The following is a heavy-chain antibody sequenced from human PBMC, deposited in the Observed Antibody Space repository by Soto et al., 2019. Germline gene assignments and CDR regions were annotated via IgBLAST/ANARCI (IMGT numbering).Heavy chain of an antibody. CDR1: CGSISSHY. D-gene: IGHD5-12*01. J-gene: IGHJ3*02. CDR2: INYSGST. V-gene: IGHV4-59*11. CDR3: ARYPRDGYNYGSFDI. Sequence: SETLSLTCTVSCGSISSHYWSWIRQPPGKGLEWIGYINYSGSTNYNLSLKSRVTISVDTSKNQFSLKLISVTAADTAVYYCARYPRDGYNYGSFDIWGQGTMVTVSS.